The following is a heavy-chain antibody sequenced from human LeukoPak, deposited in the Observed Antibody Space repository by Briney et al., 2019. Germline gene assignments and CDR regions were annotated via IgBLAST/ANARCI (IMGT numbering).Heavy chain of an antibody. CDR1: GYTFTGYY. CDR2: INPSGGST. J-gene: IGHJ3*02. D-gene: IGHD3-22*01. CDR3: ARGSPYYDSSGYYYRRAFDI. V-gene: IGHV1-46*01. Sequence: ASVKVSCKASGYTFTGYYMHWVRQAPGQGLEWMGRINPSGGSTSYAQKFQGRVTMTRDTSTSTVYMELSSLRSEDTAVYYCARGSPYYDSSGYYYRRAFDIWGQGTMVTVSS.